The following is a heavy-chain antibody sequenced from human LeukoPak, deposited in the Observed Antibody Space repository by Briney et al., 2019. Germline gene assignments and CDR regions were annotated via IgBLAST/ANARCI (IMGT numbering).Heavy chain of an antibody. J-gene: IGHJ4*02. Sequence: PGGSLRLSCAASGFTFSSYSMNWVRQAPGRGLEWVSSISSSSSYIYYADSVKGRFTISRDNAKNSLYLQMNSLRAEDTAVYYRAREAAYYDSSGYYVYWGQGTLVTVSS. CDR2: ISSSSSYI. CDR1: GFTFSSYS. D-gene: IGHD3-22*01. V-gene: IGHV3-21*01. CDR3: AREAAYYDSSGYYVY.